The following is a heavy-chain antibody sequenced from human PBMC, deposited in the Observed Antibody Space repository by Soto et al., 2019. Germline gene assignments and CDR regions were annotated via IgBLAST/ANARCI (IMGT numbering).Heavy chain of an antibody. CDR1: GFTFSNYG. CDR2: ISHSGAGT. Sequence: GGSLRLSCAASGFTFSNYGMSWVRQAPGKGLEWVSAISHSGAGTYYADSVKGRFTISRDNSKNTLYLQLNRLRVEDTAVYYCAKEEEQWLGDFDNWGQGTLVTVSS. D-gene: IGHD6-19*01. J-gene: IGHJ4*02. CDR3: AKEEEQWLGDFDN. V-gene: IGHV3-23*01.